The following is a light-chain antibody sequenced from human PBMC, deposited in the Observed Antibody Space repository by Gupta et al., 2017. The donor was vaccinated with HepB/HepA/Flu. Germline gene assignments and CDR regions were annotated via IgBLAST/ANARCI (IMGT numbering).Light chain of an antibody. CDR3: QQSYSTPPWT. J-gene: IGKJ1*01. CDR1: QSISSY. CDR2: AAS. V-gene: IGKV1-39*01. Sequence: DMQTTPAPSSLSASVGDRVTITCRASQSISSYLNWYQQKPGKAPKLLIYAASSLQSGVPSRFSGSGSGTDFTLTISSLQPEDFATYYCQQSYSTPPWTFGQGTKVEIK.